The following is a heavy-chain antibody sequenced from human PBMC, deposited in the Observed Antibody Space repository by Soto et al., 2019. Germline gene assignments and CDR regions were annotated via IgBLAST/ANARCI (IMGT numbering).Heavy chain of an antibody. CDR2: ISSSSYI. J-gene: IGHJ4*02. V-gene: IGHV3-21*01. CDR1: GFTFSSYI. Sequence: GSLSLSCAASGFTFSSYIMNWVLHSPGKGLEWVSSISSSSYIYYADSVKGRFTISRDNAKNSLYLQMNSLRAEDTAVYYCARDPSETYYYGSGSYEADWGQGTLVTVSS. CDR3: ARDPSETYYYGSGSYEAD. D-gene: IGHD3-10*01.